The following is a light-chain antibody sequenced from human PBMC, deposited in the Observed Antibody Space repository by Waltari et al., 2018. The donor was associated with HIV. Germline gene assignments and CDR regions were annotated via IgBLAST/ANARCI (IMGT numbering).Light chain of an antibody. J-gene: IGLJ2*01. CDR1: SSNIGAGYD. CDR3: QSYDSSLSGVV. Sequence: QSVLTQPPSVSGAPGQRVTISCTGSSSNIGAGYDVHWYQQLPGTAPKLLIYGNSTRPSGGPDRFSGPKSGTSASLAITGLQAEDEADYYCQSYDSSLSGVVFGGGTKLTVL. V-gene: IGLV1-40*01. CDR2: GNS.